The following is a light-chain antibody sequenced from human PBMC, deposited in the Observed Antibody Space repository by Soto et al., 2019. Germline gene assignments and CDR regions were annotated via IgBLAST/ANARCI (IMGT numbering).Light chain of an antibody. CDR2: GAS. J-gene: IGKJ2*02. V-gene: IGKV1-39*01. CDR1: QGVGTS. Sequence: DVQLTQSPSSLSASVGDRVTITCRASQGVGTSLNWYQQKRGQAPHLLIHGASTLQTGVPSRFSGRGSGTDFSLTISGLQPEDFATYYCQQSYSTPPCTFGQGTKLEIK. CDR3: QQSYSTPPCT.